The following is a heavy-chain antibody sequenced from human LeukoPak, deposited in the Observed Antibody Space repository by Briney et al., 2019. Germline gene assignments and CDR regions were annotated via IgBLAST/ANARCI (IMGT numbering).Heavy chain of an antibody. V-gene: IGHV4-59*12. CDR1: GGSISRYY. D-gene: IGHD5-18*01. Sequence: SETLSLTCIVSGGSISRYYWSWIRQPPGKGLEWIGYMYYTGSTDYSPSLKSRVTISVDKSKNQFSLKLSSVTAADTAVYYCARATGGYSYGYYFDYWGQGTLVTVSS. J-gene: IGHJ4*02. CDR3: ARATGGYSYGYYFDY. CDR2: MYYTGST.